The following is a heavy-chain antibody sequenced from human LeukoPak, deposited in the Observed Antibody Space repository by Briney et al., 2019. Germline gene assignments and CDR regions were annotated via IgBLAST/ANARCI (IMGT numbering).Heavy chain of an antibody. J-gene: IGHJ4*02. CDR2: ISAYNGNT. Sequence: ASVKVSCKASGYTFTSYGISWVRQAPGQGLEWMGWISAYNGNTNYAQRLQGRVTMTTDTSTSTAYMELRSLRSDDTAVYYCARDWGYDSSGYYYSPDYWGQGTLVTVSS. CDR3: ARDWGYDSSGYYYSPDY. V-gene: IGHV1-18*01. CDR1: GYTFTSYG. D-gene: IGHD3-22*01.